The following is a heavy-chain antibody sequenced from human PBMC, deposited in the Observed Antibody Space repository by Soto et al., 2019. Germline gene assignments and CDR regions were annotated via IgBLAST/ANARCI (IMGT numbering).Heavy chain of an antibody. D-gene: IGHD3-10*01. Sequence: EVQLMESGGGLVQPGGSLRLSCATSGITFSDHDMDWVRQAPGKGLEWLGRSRSRVDKYATDYAASVRGRFTFSRDDSKSSLSLQMRSLKTGDTAMYYCVLWVRGLINYWGQGTLVTVSS. CDR3: VLWVRGLINY. CDR2: SRSRVDKYAT. CDR1: GITFSDHD. V-gene: IGHV3-72*01. J-gene: IGHJ4*02.